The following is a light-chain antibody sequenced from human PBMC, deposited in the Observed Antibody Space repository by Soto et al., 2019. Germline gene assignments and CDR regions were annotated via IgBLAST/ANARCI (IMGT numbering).Light chain of an antibody. V-gene: IGKV3-20*01. CDR3: HQYGSSLGT. CDR2: GAS. CDR1: QSVSSSY. J-gene: IGKJ2*01. Sequence: EIVLTQSPGTLPLSPGERATLSCRASQSVSSSYLAWYQQKPGQAPRLLIYGASTRATGIPARFSGSGSGTDFTLTISRLEPEDFAVYYCHQYGSSLGTFGQGTKVDIK.